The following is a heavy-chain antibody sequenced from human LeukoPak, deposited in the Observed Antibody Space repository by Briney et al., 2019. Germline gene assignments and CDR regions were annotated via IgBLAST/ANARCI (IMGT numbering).Heavy chain of an antibody. Sequence: GGSLRLSCAASGFTFSNYWMTWVRQAPGKVLEWVANIKEDGGEKYYLDSVKGRFTISRDNAKNSVYLQMNSLRAEDTAVYYCARAVGDYYYYYYMDVWGKGTTVTVSS. J-gene: IGHJ6*03. V-gene: IGHV3-7*01. D-gene: IGHD3-16*01. CDR1: GFTFSNYW. CDR3: ARAVGDYYYYYYMDV. CDR2: IKEDGGEK.